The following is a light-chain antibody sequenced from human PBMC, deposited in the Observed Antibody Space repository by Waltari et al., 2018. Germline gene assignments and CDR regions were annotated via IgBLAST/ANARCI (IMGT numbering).Light chain of an antibody. V-gene: IGKV3-20*01. Sequence: EIVLTQSPGTLSLSPWERATLSCRASQSVNSNYLAWYQQKPGQAPRLLTYGASSRATGIPDRFSGSGSGTDFIFTISRLEPEDFAVYYCQQYGSSPPYTFGQGTKLEIK. CDR2: GAS. CDR1: QSVNSNY. CDR3: QQYGSSPPYT. J-gene: IGKJ2*01.